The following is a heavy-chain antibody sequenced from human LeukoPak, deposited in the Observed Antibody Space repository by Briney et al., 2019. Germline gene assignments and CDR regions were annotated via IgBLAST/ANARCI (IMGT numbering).Heavy chain of an antibody. Sequence: KPGGSLRLSCATSGFTFSSYNMNWVRQAPGKGLEWVSSISNTGSYIYYADSVKGRFTISRDNAKNSLYLRMNSLRAEDTAVYYCATHGYNALDYWGQGTLVTVSS. CDR2: ISNTGSYI. CDR1: GFTFSSYN. CDR3: ATHGYNALDY. D-gene: IGHD5-24*01. V-gene: IGHV3-21*01. J-gene: IGHJ4*02.